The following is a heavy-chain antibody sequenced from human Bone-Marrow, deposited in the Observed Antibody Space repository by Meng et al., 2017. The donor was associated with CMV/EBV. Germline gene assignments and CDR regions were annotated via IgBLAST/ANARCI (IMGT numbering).Heavy chain of an antibody. V-gene: IGHV3-30*02. J-gene: IGHJ4*02. CDR2: LRYDGSNT. D-gene: IGHD4-11*01. CDR1: GFTFSYYG. CDR3: ARAFSYSFDY. Sequence: GESLKISCVASGFTFSYYGMYWVRQAPGKGLEWVAFLRYDGSNTYYEDCVKGRFTISRDNAKNTLYLQMNSLRAEDTAVYYCARAFSYSFDYWGQGTLVTVSS.